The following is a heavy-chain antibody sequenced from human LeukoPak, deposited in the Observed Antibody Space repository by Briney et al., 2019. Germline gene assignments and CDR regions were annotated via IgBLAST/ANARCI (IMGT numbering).Heavy chain of an antibody. CDR2: IRYDGSNK. CDR1: GFTSSSYG. Sequence: GGSLRLSCAASGFTSSSYGMHWVRQAPGKGLEWVAFIRYDGSNKYYADSVKGRFTISRDNSKNTLYLQMNSLRAEDTAVYYCAKGTVVVVAATNIYYYYGMDVWGQGTTVTVSS. V-gene: IGHV3-30*02. D-gene: IGHD2-15*01. J-gene: IGHJ6*02. CDR3: AKGTVVVVAATNIYYYYGMDV.